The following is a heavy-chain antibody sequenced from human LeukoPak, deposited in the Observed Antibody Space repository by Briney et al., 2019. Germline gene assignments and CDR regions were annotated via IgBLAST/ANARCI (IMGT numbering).Heavy chain of an antibody. V-gene: IGHV3-21*01. CDR1: GFTFSTYS. D-gene: IGHD5-24*01. CDR2: ISSSSSYI. CDR3: ARWSGMATVTSDY. J-gene: IGHJ4*02. Sequence: GGSLRLSCAASGFTFSTYSMNWIRQASGKGLEWVSSISSSSSYIYYADSVKGRFTISRDNAKNSLYLQMNSLRAEDTAVYYCARWSGMATVTSDYWGQGTLVTVSS.